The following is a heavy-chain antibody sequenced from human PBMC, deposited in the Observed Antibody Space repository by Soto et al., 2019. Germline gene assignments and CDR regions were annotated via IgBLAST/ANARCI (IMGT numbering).Heavy chain of an antibody. J-gene: IGHJ5*02. D-gene: IGHD3-22*01. V-gene: IGHV3-30-3*01. Sequence: GGSLRLSCAASGFTFSSYAMHWVRQAPGKGLEWVAVISYDGSNKYYADSVKGRFTISRDNSKNTLYLQMNSLRAEDTAVYYCARDLSGYYDNWFDPWGQGTLVTVSS. CDR3: ARDLSGYYDNWFDP. CDR2: ISYDGSNK. CDR1: GFTFSSYA.